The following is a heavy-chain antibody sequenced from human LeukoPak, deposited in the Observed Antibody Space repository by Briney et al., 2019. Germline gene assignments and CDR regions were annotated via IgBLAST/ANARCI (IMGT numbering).Heavy chain of an antibody. V-gene: IGHV3-23*01. Sequence: GGSLRLSCAASGFSFSSYAMSWVRQAPGKGLEWVSSISGSGDSTYYADSVKGRFTISRDNSKNTRYLQVNTLRAEDTAVYYCAKDMRLGSSWIFDYWGQGTLVTVSS. D-gene: IGHD6-13*01. CDR1: GFSFSSYA. CDR2: ISGSGDST. J-gene: IGHJ4*02. CDR3: AKDMRLGSSWIFDY.